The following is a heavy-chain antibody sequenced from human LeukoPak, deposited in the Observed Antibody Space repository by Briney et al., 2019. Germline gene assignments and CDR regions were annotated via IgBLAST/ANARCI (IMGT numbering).Heavy chain of an antibody. Sequence: PGGSLRLSCAASGFTFSSYSMNWVRQAPGKGLEWVSYISSSSSTIYYADPVKGRFTISRDNAKNSLYLQMNSLRAEDTAVYYCARASDHSYGPTLDYWGQGTLVTVSS. V-gene: IGHV3-48*04. J-gene: IGHJ4*02. D-gene: IGHD5-18*01. CDR1: GFTFSSYS. CDR2: ISSSSSTI. CDR3: ARASDHSYGPTLDY.